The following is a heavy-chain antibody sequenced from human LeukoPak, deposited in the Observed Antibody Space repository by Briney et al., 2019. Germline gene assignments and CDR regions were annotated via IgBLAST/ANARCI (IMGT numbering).Heavy chain of an antibody. Sequence: SETLSLTCTVSGGSISSYYWSWIRQPPGKGLEWIGYIYYSGSTNYNPSLKSRVTISVDTSKNQFSLKLSSVTAADTAVYYCARGEMATITVDYWGQGTLVTVSS. D-gene: IGHD5-24*01. CDR2: IYYSGST. CDR1: GGSISSYY. CDR3: ARGEMATITVDY. J-gene: IGHJ4*02. V-gene: IGHV4-59*01.